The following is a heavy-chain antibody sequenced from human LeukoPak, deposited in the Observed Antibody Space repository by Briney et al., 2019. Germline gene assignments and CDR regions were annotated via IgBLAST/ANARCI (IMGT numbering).Heavy chain of an antibody. CDR1: GGSISSGGYY. CDR2: IYYSGST. D-gene: IGHD2-15*01. J-gene: IGHJ1*01. V-gene: IGHV4-31*03. Sequence: SQTLSLTCTVSGGSISSGGYYWSWIRQHPGKGLEWIGYIYYSGSTYYNPSLKSRVTISVDTSKNQFSLKLSSVTAADTAVYYCARVSPYCSGGSCYFGYFQHWGQGTLVTVSS. CDR3: ARVSPYCSGGSCYFGYFQH.